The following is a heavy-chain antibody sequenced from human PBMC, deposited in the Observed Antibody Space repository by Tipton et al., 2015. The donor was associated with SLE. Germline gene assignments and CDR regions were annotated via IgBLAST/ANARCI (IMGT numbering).Heavy chain of an antibody. CDR2: ISSGSSYT. V-gene: IGHV3-11*05. CDR1: GFTFSDYY. J-gene: IGHJ4*02. CDR3: ARDRYYYDSSAPTGDY. D-gene: IGHD3-22*01. Sequence: SLRLSCAASGFTFSDYYMSWIRQAPGKGLEWVSHISSGSSYTNYADSVKGRFTISRDNAKNSLYLQMNSLRAEDTALYYCARDRYYYDSSAPTGDYWGQGTLVTVSS.